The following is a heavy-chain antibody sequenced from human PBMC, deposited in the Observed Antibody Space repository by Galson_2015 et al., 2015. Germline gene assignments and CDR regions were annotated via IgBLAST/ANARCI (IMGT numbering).Heavy chain of an antibody. CDR1: GFTFDNYA. J-gene: IGHJ6*03. CDR3: AKVPVEPPALTNFYYNYMDV. CDR2: ISGSGVDT. D-gene: IGHD1-14*01. Sequence: SLRLSCAASGFTFDNYAMTWVRQAPGKGLEWVSVISGSGVDTYYADSVKGRFTISRDNSKNMLYLQMNSLRAEDTAVYYCAKVPVEPPALTNFYYNYMDVWGKGTTVTVSS. V-gene: IGHV3-23*01.